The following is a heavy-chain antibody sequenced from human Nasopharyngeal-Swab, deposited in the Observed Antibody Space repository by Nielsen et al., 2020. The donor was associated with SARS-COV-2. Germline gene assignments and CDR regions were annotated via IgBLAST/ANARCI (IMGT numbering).Heavy chain of an antibody. J-gene: IGHJ6*02. CDR1: GYTFTSYG. Sequence: ASVKVSCKASGYTFTSYGISWVRPAPGQGLEWMGWISAYNGNTNYAQKLQGRVTMTTDTSTSTAYMELRSLRSDDTAVYYCARIGYCSGGSCYDVVLPLFYGMDVWGQGTTVTVSS. V-gene: IGHV1-18*04. CDR2: ISAYNGNT. CDR3: ARIGYCSGGSCYDVVLPLFYGMDV. D-gene: IGHD2-15*01.